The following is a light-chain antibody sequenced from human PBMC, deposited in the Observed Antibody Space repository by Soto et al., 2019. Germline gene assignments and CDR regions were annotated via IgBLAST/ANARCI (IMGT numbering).Light chain of an antibody. V-gene: IGKV1-39*01. CDR2: AAS. J-gene: IGKJ1*01. CDR3: QQSYSTPT. CDR1: QSISSY. Sequence: DIQMTQSPSSLSASVGDRVMITCRASQSISSYLNCYQQKPGKIPKLLIYAASRLQSGVPSRFSGSGSGTDFTLTISSLQPEDFATYYCQQSYSTPTFGQGTKVDI.